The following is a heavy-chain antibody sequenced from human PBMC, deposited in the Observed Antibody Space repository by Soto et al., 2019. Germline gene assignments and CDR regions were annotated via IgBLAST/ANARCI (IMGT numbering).Heavy chain of an antibody. CDR1: GYTFTSYG. Sequence: ASVKVSCKASGYTFTSYGISWVRQAPGQGLEWMGWISAYNGNTNYAQKLQGRVTMTTDTSTSTAYMELRSLRSDDTAVYYCARDVASIAARGWFDPWGQGTLVTVSS. CDR3: ARDVASIAARGWFDP. CDR2: ISAYNGNT. J-gene: IGHJ5*02. V-gene: IGHV1-18*01. D-gene: IGHD6-6*01.